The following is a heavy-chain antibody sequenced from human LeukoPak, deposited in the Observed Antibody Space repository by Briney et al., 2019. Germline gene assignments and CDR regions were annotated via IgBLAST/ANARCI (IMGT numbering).Heavy chain of an antibody. CDR1: GFTFSTFA. J-gene: IGHJ4*02. CDR2: ISMSGRST. D-gene: IGHD3-9*01. V-gene: IGHV3-23*01. Sequence: GGSLRLSCAASGFTFSTFAMSWVRQAPGKGLEWVSAISMSGRSTYYADSVKGRFIVSRDTATNTLHLQMRSLRVEDTAIYYCAKVSGDYDILTGYYYRAGDYWGQGTLVTVSS. CDR3: AKVSGDYDILTGYYYRAGDY.